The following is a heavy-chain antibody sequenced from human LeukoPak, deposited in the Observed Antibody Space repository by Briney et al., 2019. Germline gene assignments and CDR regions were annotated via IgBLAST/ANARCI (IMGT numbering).Heavy chain of an antibody. V-gene: IGHV3-7*01. D-gene: IGHD5-12*01. J-gene: IGHJ1*01. Sequence: PGGSLRLSCAASGFTFSTDWMTWVRQAPGKGLEWVANIKEDGSREYYVDSVKGRFTISRDNAKNSLYLQMDSLTAEDTAVYYCARDSPGYGAYVSWGQGTLVSVPS. CDR1: GFTFSTDW. CDR3: ARDSPGYGAYVS. CDR2: IKEDGSRE.